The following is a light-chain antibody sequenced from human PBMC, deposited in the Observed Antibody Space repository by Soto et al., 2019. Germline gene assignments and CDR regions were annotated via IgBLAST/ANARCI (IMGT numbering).Light chain of an antibody. CDR1: SSDVGTHGY. V-gene: IGLV2-8*01. CDR3: MCYSGGNNWV. Sequence: QSALTQPPSASGSPGQSVTISCTGTSSDVGTHGYVSWYQQHAGKAPKLMIYDVTKRPSGVPDRFSGSKSANTASLTVSCLQSEDEADYYCMCYSGGNNWVFVGGTKVTVL. CDR2: DVT. J-gene: IGLJ3*02.